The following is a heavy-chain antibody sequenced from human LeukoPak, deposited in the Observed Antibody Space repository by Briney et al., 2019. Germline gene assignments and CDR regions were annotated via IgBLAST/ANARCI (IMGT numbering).Heavy chain of an antibody. V-gene: IGHV3-48*04. CDR2: ISSSSSTI. CDR1: GFTFSNYN. CDR3: ARDRIDAFDI. Sequence: PGGSLRLSCAASGFTFSNYNINWVRQAPGKGLEWVSYISSSSSTIYYADSVRGRFTISRDNAKNSVYLQMNSLRAEDTAVYYCARDRIDAFDIWGQGTMVTVSS. J-gene: IGHJ3*02.